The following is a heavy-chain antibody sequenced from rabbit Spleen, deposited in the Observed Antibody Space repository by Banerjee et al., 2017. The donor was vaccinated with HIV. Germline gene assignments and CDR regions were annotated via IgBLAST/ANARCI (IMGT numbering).Heavy chain of an antibody. D-gene: IGHD5-1*01. V-gene: IGHV1S45*01. J-gene: IGHJ4*01. CDR1: GVSFSSGYD. CDR3: ARAGEGGDGYLNL. Sequence: QEQLEESGGGLVKPGASLTLTCKASGVSFSSGYDMCWVRQAPGKGLEWIACIYTGSSSTTYYASWAKGRFTISKTSSTTVTLQMTSLTVADTATYFCARAGEGGDGYLNLWGQGTLVTVS. CDR2: IYTGSSSTT.